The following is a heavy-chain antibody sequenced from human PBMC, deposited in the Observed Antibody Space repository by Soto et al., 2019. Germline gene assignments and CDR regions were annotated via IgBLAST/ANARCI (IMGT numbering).Heavy chain of an antibody. CDR1: GGSISSYY. CDR2: IYTSGST. D-gene: IGHD3-10*01. CDR3: ARDRYGSASYLVDDWFDP. V-gene: IGHV4-4*07. J-gene: IGHJ5*02. Sequence: SETLSLTCTVSGGSISSYYWSWIRQPAGKGLEWIGRIYTSGSTNYNPSLKSRVTMSVDTSKNQFSLKLSSVTAADTAVYYCARDRYGSASYLVDDWFDPWGQGTLVTVSS.